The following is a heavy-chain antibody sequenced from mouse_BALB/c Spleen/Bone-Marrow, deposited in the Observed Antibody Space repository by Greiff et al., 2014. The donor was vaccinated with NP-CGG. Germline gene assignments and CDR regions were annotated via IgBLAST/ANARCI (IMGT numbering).Heavy chain of an antibody. CDR3: TRGGRYDEVAY. Sequence: LVESGPELVRPGVSVKISCKGSSYTFTDYAMHWVKQSHAKSLEWIGVTSTYYGNANYNQKFKGKATMTVDKSSSTAYMELARLTSEDSAVYYCTRGGRYDEVAYWGQGTLVTVSA. D-gene: IGHD2-14*01. J-gene: IGHJ3*01. CDR1: SYTFTDYA. V-gene: IGHV1-67*01. CDR2: TSTYYGNA.